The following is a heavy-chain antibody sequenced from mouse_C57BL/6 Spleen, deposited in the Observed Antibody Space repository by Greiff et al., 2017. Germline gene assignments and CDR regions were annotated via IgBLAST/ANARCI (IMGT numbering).Heavy chain of an antibody. CDR1: GYTFTDYE. D-gene: IGHD1-2*01. CDR2: IDPETGGT. J-gene: IGHJ3*01. Sequence: QVQLKQSGAELVRPGASVTLSCKASGYTFTDYEMHWVKQTPVHGLEWIGAIDPETGGTAYHQKFKGKAILTADKSSSTAYMELRSLTSEDSAVYYCTRWGDYGPWFAYWGQGTLVTVSA. CDR3: TRWGDYGPWFAY. V-gene: IGHV1-15*01.